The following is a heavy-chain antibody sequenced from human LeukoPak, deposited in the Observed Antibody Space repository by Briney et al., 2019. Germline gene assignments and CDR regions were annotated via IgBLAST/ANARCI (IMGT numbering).Heavy chain of an antibody. CDR1: GFTFSSYA. CDR3: AKDWGSSSWYRGVY. D-gene: IGHD6-13*01. CDR2: ISGSGGST. Sequence: TGGSLRLSCAASGFTFSSYAMSWVRQAPGKGLEWVSAISGSGGSTYYADSVKGRFTISRDNSKNTLYLQMNSLRAEDTAVYYCAKDWGSSSWYRGVYWGQGTLVTVSS. V-gene: IGHV3-23*01. J-gene: IGHJ4*02.